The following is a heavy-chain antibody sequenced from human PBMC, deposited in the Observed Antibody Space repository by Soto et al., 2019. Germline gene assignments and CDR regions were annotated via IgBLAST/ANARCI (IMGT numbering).Heavy chain of an antibody. CDR1: GGSVSSGRYY. CDR2: MSHSGGT. CDR3: ARVERGTSTTVVDAFDI. J-gene: IGHJ3*02. V-gene: IGHV4-34*01. D-gene: IGHD1-7*01. Sequence: QVQLQQCGAGLLKPSETLFLPCSVYGGSVSSGRYYWRWIRQPPGMGLEWIGEMSHSGGTHFNPSLQSRVTISVDTSTNQVSLKMSSVTAADTALYYCARVERGTSTTVVDAFDIWGPEPMVTVSS.